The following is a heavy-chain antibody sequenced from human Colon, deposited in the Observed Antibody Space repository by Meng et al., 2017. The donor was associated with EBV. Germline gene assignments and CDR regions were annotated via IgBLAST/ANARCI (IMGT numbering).Heavy chain of an antibody. CDR2: IYYSGST. V-gene: IGHV4-31*03. D-gene: IGHD6-19*01. Sequence: VQLPESGPGLVKPSQTLSLSCTVSGGSVSSGVYYWTLIRQHPGKGLEWFGHIYYSGSTFYNPSLKRRVIISIDTSKNQFSLNLRSVTAADTAVYYCARVSSGWDYFDYWGQGTLVTV. J-gene: IGHJ4*02. CDR1: GGSVSSGVYY. CDR3: ARVSSGWDYFDY.